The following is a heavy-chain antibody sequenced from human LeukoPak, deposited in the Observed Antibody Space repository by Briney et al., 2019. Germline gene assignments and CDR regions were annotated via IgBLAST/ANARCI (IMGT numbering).Heavy chain of an antibody. CDR2: ISAYNGNI. CDR3: ARMYYYGSGSYYNWFDP. CDR1: GYTFTNYG. Sequence: ASVKVSCKASGYTFTNYGISWVRQAPGQGLEWMGWISAYNGNIDYAQKLQDRLTMTTDTSTSTAYMELRSLTSDDTAVYYCARMYYYGSGSYYNWFDPWGQGTLVIVSS. J-gene: IGHJ5*02. V-gene: IGHV1-18*01. D-gene: IGHD3-10*01.